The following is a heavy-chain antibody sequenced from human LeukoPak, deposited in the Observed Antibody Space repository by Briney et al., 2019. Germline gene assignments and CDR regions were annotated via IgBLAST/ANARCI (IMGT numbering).Heavy chain of an antibody. CDR3: ARAPDYGDYMGY. J-gene: IGHJ4*02. CDR1: GFTFRTYS. Sequence: PGGSLRLSCAASGFTFRTYSTNWVRQAPGKGLEWVSSISSSSSYIYYSDSVKGRFTISRDNAKNSLYLQMNSLRAEDTAVYYCARAPDYGDYMGYWGQGTLVTVSS. V-gene: IGHV3-21*01. D-gene: IGHD4-17*01. CDR2: ISSSSSYI.